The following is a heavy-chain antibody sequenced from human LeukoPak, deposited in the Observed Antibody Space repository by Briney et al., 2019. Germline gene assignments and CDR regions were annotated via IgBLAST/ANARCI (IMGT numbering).Heavy chain of an antibody. Sequence: GGSLRLSCTAFGFSFDTFSMHWVRQIPGKGLEWVAVISNDESKIYYAGSVKGRFTISRDNAKNSLYLQMNSLRADDTAVYYCVKDSPPRYSGSPPAYWGQGTLVTVSS. CDR2: ISNDESKI. V-gene: IGHV3-30-3*01. D-gene: IGHD1-26*01. J-gene: IGHJ4*02. CDR3: VKDSPPRYSGSPPAY. CDR1: GFSFDTFS.